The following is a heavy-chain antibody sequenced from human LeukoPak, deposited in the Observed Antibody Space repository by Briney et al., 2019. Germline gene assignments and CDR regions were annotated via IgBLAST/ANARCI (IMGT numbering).Heavy chain of an antibody. D-gene: IGHD4-11*01. CDR1: GGFNTHYY. CDR3: ASPYSKDAFDI. Sequence: SETLSLTCSVSGGFNTHYYWSWIRQPPGKGLEWIGYFYHSASTNYNPSLKSRVTISVDTSKNHFSLKLSSVTAADTAVYYCASPYSKDAFDIWGQGTMVTVSS. J-gene: IGHJ3*02. CDR2: FYHSAST. V-gene: IGHV4-59*01.